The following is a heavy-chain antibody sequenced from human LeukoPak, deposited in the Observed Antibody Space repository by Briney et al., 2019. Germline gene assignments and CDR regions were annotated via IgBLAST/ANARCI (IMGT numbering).Heavy chain of an antibody. CDR1: GYTFTSYG. V-gene: IGHV1-18*01. Sequence: EASVNVSCKASGYTFTSYGISWVRQAPGQGVEGMGWISAYNGNTNYAQKLQGRATMTTKTSTSTAYIELRSLRSDDTAVYYCARDFSGDHFDYWGQGTLVTVSS. D-gene: IGHD2/OR15-2a*01. J-gene: IGHJ4*02. CDR2: ISAYNGNT. CDR3: ARDFSGDHFDY.